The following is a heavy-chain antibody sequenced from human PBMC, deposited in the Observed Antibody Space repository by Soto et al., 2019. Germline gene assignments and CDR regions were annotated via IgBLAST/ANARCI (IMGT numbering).Heavy chain of an antibody. CDR3: ARGSTTEKVDS. CDR2: IHNSGSP. V-gene: IGHV4-30-4*02. CDR1: GASIYSGGYF. J-gene: IGHJ4*02. Sequence: PSDTLSLTCSVSGASIYSGGYFWSWFLHSPGKGLEGIGHIHNSGSPYNNPSLKSRVTISPDTSKNQFSLKPPSVTAADTAVDYCARGSTTEKVDSWGQGTLVTVS. D-gene: IGHD4-17*01.